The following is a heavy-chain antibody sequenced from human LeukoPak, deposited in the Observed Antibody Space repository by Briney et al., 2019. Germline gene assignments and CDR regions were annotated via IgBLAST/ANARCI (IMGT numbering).Heavy chain of an antibody. CDR3: ASQTSVTPSWYFDL. CDR1: GASIRSADYY. Sequence: SETLSLTCSVSGASIRSADYYWSWIRQHPGKGLEWIGYMYDSGSTHYNPSLKSRVTISVDTSKNHFSLKLNSLTAADTAVYYCASQTSVTPSWYFDLWGRGTLVTVSS. D-gene: IGHD4-17*01. J-gene: IGHJ2*01. CDR2: MYDSGST. V-gene: IGHV4-31*03.